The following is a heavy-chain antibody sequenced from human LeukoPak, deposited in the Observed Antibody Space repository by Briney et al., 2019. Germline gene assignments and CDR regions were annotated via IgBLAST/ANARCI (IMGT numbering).Heavy chain of an antibody. V-gene: IGHV3-7*03. CDR1: GFTFGKYW. D-gene: IGHD3-3*01. Sequence: GGSLRLSCVASGFTFGKYWMSWVRQAPGKGLEWVANIKLDGSEKNFVDSVKGRFTISRDNTKNSLYLQMNSLRAEDTAVFYCARDQYDTWSRRGNFDSWGQGTLVIVSS. CDR2: IKLDGSEK. J-gene: IGHJ4*02. CDR3: ARDQYDTWSRRGNFDS.